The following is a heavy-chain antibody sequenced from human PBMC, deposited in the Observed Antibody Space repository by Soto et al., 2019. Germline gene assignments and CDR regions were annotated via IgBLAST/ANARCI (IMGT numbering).Heavy chain of an antibody. CDR3: AKDRAIVVVLTHYYGMDV. V-gene: IGHV3-30*18. CDR2: ISYDGSNK. CDR1: GFTFSSYG. Sequence: PGGSLRLSCAASGFTFSSYGMHWVRQAPGKGLEWVAVISYDGSNKYYADSVKGRFTISRDNSKNTLYLQMNSLRAEDTAVYYCAKDRAIVVVLTHYYGMDVWGQGTTVTVS. J-gene: IGHJ6*02. D-gene: IGHD3-22*01.